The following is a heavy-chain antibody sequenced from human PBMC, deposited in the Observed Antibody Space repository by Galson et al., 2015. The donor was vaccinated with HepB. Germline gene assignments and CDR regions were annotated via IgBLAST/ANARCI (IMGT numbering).Heavy chain of an antibody. V-gene: IGHV3-30*18. D-gene: IGHD6-13*01. CDR3: AKDPIYSSSWYYYYYGMDV. J-gene: IGHJ6*02. Sequence: SLRLSCAASGFTFSSYGMHWVRQAPGKGLEWVAVISYDGSNKYYADSVKGRFTISRDNSKNTLYLQMNSLRAEDTAVYYCAKDPIYSSSWYYYYYGMDVWGQGTTVTVSS. CDR2: ISYDGSNK. CDR1: GFTFSSYG.